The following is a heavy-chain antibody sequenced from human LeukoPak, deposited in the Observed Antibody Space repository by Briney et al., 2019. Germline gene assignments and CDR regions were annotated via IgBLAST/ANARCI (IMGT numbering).Heavy chain of an antibody. CDR1: GGSISSYY. CDR2: IYYGGST. D-gene: IGHD3-10*01. CDR3: ARTGWFGDRFDP. V-gene: IGHV4-59*08. J-gene: IGHJ5*02. Sequence: PSETLSLTCTVSGGSISSYYWSWIRQPPGKGLEWIGYIYYGGSTNYNPSLKSRVTISVDTSKNQFSLKLSSVTAADTAVYYCARTGWFGDRFDPWGQGTLVTVSS.